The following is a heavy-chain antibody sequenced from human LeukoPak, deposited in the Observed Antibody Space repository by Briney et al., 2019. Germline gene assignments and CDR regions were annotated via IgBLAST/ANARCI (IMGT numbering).Heavy chain of an antibody. J-gene: IGHJ4*02. CDR2: IRNKASGDTT. CDR3: ARGGGRLRTTWYYY. CDR1: GFTFSDHF. V-gene: IGHV3-72*01. Sequence: PGGSLRLSCAASGFTFSDHFMDWVRQAPGKGLEWVGRIRNKASGDTTEYAASVKGRFTISRDDSKNSLYLQMNSLKPEDTAVYYCARGGGRLRTTWYYYWGQGTLVTVSS. D-gene: IGHD3-16*01.